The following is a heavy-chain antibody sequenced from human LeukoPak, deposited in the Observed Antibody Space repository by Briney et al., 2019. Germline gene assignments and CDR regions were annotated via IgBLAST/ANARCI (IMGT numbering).Heavy chain of an antibody. CDR3: AREGGPYRPLDY. J-gene: IGHJ4*02. CDR1: GGSISTTNW. CDR2: VHLSGRT. V-gene: IGHV4-4*02. Sequence: PSGTLSVTCGVSGGSISTTNWWTWVRQPPGEGLEWIGEVHLSGRTHYNPSLESRVTMSVDMSENHISLRLTSVTAADTAVYYCAREGGPYRPLDYSGQGTLVTVSS.